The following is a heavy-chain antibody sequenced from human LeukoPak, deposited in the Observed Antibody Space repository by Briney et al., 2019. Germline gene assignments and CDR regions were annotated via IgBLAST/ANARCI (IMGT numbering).Heavy chain of an antibody. CDR3: ARSPMVRGVPTPSYYFDY. D-gene: IGHD3-10*01. CDR2: IYYSGST. J-gene: IGHJ4*02. Sequence: SETLSLTCTVSGGSMSSSSYYWSWIRQPPGKGLEWIGYIYYSGSTNYNPSLKSRVTISVDTSKNQFSLKLSSVTAADTAVYYCARSPMVRGVPTPSYYFDYWGQGTLVTVSS. V-gene: IGHV4-61*01. CDR1: GGSMSSSSYY.